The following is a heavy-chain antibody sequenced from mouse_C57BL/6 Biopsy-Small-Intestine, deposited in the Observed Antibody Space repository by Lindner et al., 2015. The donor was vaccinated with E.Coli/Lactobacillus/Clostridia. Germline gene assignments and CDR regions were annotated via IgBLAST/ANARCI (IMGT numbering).Heavy chain of an antibody. CDR1: GGTFSSYT. D-gene: IGHD2-12*01. J-gene: IGHJ3*01. CDR3: ARDGGDSYFVPHF. Sequence: SVKVSCKASGGTFSSYTISWVRQAPGQGLEWMGGIIPILDSAHYAQRFQGRLIVSADESTTTAYMELNSLTSEDTAVYYCARDGGDSYFVPHFWGQGTLVTVS. V-gene: IGHV1-81*01. CDR2: IIPILDSA.